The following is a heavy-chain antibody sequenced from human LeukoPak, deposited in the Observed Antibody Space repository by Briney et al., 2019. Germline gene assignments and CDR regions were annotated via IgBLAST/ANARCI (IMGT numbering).Heavy chain of an antibody. J-gene: IGHJ4*02. CDR1: GYFISSGYS. V-gene: IGHV4-38-2*01. CDR2: IYHSGST. Sequence: SETLSLTCAVSGYFISSGYSWGWIRQSPGKGLEWIGSIYHSGSTYYNPSLKSGVTISVDTSKNQFSLKLTSVTAVDTAVYYCARAAAYDFWSGYSSSHDYWGQGTLVTVSS. D-gene: IGHD3-3*01. CDR3: ARAAAYDFWSGYSSSHDY.